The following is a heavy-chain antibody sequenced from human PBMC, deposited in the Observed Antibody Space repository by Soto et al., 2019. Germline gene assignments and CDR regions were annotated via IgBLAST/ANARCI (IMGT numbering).Heavy chain of an antibody. CDR2: ISGSGGST. CDR3: AKDRYCSSTSCSDYYYYGMDV. Sequence: EVQLLESGGGLVQPGGSLRLSCAASGFTFSSYAMSWVRQAPGKGLEWVSAISGSGGSTYYADPVKGRFTISRANSKNALHLQMNSLRAEDTAVYYCAKDRYCSSTSCSDYYYYGMDVWVQGTTVTVSS. CDR1: GFTFSSYA. J-gene: IGHJ6*02. D-gene: IGHD2-2*01. V-gene: IGHV3-23*01.